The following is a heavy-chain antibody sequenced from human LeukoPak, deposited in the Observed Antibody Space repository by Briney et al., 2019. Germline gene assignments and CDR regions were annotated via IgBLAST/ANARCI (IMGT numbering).Heavy chain of an antibody. CDR1: GYTFTSYY. CDR3: ARGHSYYYDSSGIFDY. J-gene: IGHJ4*02. D-gene: IGHD3-22*01. V-gene: IGHV1-46*01. Sequence: ASVKVSCKASGYTFTSYYMHWVRQAPGQGLEWTGIINPSGGSTSYAQKFQGRVTMTRDTSTSTVYMELSSLRSEDTAVYYCARGHSYYYDSSGIFDYWGQGTLVTVSS. CDR2: INPSGGST.